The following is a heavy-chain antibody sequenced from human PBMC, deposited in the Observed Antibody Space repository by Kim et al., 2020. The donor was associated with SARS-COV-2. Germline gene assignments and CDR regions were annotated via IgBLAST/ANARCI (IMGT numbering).Heavy chain of an antibody. Sequence: ASVKVSCKASGYTFTSYGISWVRQAPGQGLEWMGWISAYNGNTNYAQKLQGRVTMTTDTSTSTAYMELRSLRSDDTAVYYCARKRSGMGQSSWFDPWGQGTLVTVSS. CDR2: ISAYNGNT. CDR1: GYTFTSYG. J-gene: IGHJ5*02. V-gene: IGHV1-18*01. CDR3: ARKRSGMGQSSWFDP. D-gene: IGHD3-16*01.